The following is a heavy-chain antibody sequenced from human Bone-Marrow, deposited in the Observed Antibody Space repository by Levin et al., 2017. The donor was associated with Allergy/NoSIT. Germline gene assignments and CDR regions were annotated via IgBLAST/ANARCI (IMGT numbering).Heavy chain of an antibody. D-gene: IGHD3-16*01. Sequence: SETLSLTCGISGDSVSNNSAAWNWIRQSPSRGLEWLGRTYYRSKWYNDYAASVKSRISINPDTSNNQFSLQLNSVTPEDTAVYYCAREGDWYFDLWGRGTLVTVSS. CDR1: GDSVSNNSAA. CDR3: AREGDWYFDL. CDR2: TYYRSKWYN. V-gene: IGHV6-1*01. J-gene: IGHJ2*01.